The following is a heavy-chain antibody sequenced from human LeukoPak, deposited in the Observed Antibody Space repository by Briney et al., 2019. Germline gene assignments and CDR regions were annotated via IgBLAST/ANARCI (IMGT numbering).Heavy chain of an antibody. D-gene: IGHD3-10*01. CDR3: AKDDSYYGSGSYPR. V-gene: IGHV3-7*03. Sequence: GGSLRLSCAASGFTLSGFWMSWVRQAPGKGLEWVANIKHDGSEKNYEDSVKGRFTISRDNAKNSLYLQMNSLRAEDTALYYCAKDDSYYGSGSYPRWGQGTLVTVSS. CDR2: IKHDGSEK. J-gene: IGHJ4*02. CDR1: GFTLSGFW.